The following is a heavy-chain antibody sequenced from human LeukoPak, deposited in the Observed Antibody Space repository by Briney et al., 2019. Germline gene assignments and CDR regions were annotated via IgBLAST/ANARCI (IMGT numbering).Heavy chain of an antibody. D-gene: IGHD3-22*01. CDR3: AGLVGRYSSGLYYYYLDY. J-gene: IGHJ4*02. Sequence: SETLSLTCTVSGGSISSSSYYWGWIRQPPGKGLEWIGSIYYSGSTYYNPSLKSRVTISIDKSKNQFFLNLSSVTAADTAVYYCAGLVGRYSSGLYYYYLDYWGQGTLVTVSS. CDR1: GGSISSSSYY. CDR2: IYYSGST. V-gene: IGHV4-39*07.